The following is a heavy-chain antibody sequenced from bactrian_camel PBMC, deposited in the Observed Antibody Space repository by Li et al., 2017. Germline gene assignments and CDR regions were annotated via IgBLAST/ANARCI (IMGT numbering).Heavy chain of an antibody. CDR2: VDVRTGLIP. D-gene: IGHD3*01. V-gene: IGHV3S40*01. CDR1: GFTFSVSA. J-gene: IGHJ4*01. Sequence: VQLVESGGGLVQPGSSLTLRCATSGFTFSVSALSWVRQAPGKGLEWLSAVDVRTGLIPGYADAAKGRFTISRDNAKNTLYLQLNSLKTEDTAVYYCALGSSRQATMTARGKGTQVTVS.